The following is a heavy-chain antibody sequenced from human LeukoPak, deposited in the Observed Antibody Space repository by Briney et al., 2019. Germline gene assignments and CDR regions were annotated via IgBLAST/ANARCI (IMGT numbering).Heavy chain of an antibody. CDR1: GGIFSSYA. V-gene: IGHV1-69*05. CDR3: ARAPGYYYYMDV. J-gene: IGHJ6*03. Sequence: SVKVSCKASGGIFSSYAISWVRQAPGQGLEWMGGIIPIFGTANYAQKFQGRVTITTDESTSTAYMELSSLRSEDTAVYYCARAPGYYYYMDVWGKGTTVTVSS. CDR2: IIPIFGTA.